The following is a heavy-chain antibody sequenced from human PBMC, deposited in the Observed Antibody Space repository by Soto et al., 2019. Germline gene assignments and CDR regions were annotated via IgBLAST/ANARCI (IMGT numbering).Heavy chain of an antibody. CDR1: GFTFSSYS. D-gene: IGHD2-21*02. CDR3: AKDRGWYCGSDCYTFDY. CDR2: ISSSSSTI. J-gene: IGHJ4*02. Sequence: EVQLVESGGGLVQPGGSLRLSCAASGFTFSSYSMNWVRQAPGKGLEWVSYISSSSSTIYYADSVKGRFTISRDNAKNSLYLQMNSLRAEDTAVYYCAKDRGWYCGSDCYTFDYWGQGTLVTVSS. V-gene: IGHV3-48*01.